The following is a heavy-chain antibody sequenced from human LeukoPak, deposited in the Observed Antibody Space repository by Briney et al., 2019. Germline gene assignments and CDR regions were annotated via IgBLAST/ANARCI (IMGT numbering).Heavy chain of an antibody. Sequence: GGSLRLSCAASGFTFSNYGMSWVRQAPGKGLEWVSVISGSGGSTYYADSVKGRFTISRDNSKNTLYLQMNSLRAEDTAVYYCARDLYGDYFDYWGQGTLVTVSS. D-gene: IGHD4-17*01. J-gene: IGHJ4*02. CDR3: ARDLYGDYFDY. CDR1: GFTFSNYG. V-gene: IGHV3-23*01. CDR2: ISGSGGST.